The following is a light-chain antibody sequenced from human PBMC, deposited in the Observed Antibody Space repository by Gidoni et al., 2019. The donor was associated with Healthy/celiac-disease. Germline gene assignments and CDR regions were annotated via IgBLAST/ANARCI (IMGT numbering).Light chain of an antibody. CDR3: QSYDSSNLWV. Sequence: NFMLTQPHSVSESPGKPVTIPCPGSSGSIPSNYVQWYQQRPGSAPTTVIYEDNQRPSGVPDRFSGSIDSSSNSASLTISGLKTEDEADYYCQSYDSSNLWVFGGGTKLTVL. V-gene: IGLV6-57*02. J-gene: IGLJ3*02. CDR1: SGSIPSNY. CDR2: EDN.